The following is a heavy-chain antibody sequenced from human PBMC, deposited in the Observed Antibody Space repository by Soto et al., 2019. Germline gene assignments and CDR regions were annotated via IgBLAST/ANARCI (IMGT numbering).Heavy chain of an antibody. CDR3: ARVGLSSAKTGPCDY. Sequence: QVQLVESGGGVVQPGRSLRLSCAASGFTFSSYGMHWVRQAPGKGLEWVAVIWYDGSNKYYADSVKGRFTISRDNSKNTLYLQMNSLRAEDTAVYYCARVGLSSAKTGPCDYWGQGTLVTVSS. CDR1: GFTFSSYG. J-gene: IGHJ4*02. D-gene: IGHD6-6*01. CDR2: IWYDGSNK. V-gene: IGHV3-33*01.